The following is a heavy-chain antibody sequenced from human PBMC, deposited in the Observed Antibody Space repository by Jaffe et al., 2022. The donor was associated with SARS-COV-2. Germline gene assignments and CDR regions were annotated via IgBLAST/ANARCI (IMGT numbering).Heavy chain of an antibody. CDR1: GGSISSYY. D-gene: IGHD1-26*01. CDR3: ARGRAPDPAYYYYGMDV. J-gene: IGHJ6*02. CDR2: IYYSGST. V-gene: IGHV4-59*01. Sequence: QVQLQESGPGLVKPSETLSLTCTVSGGSISSYYWSWIRQPPGKGLEWIGYIYYSGSTNYNPSLKSRVTISVDTSKNQFSLKLSSVTAADTAVYYCARGRAPDPAYYYYGMDVWGQGTTVTVSS.